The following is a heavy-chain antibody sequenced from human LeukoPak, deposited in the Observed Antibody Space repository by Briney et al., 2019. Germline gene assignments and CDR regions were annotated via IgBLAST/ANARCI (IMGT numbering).Heavy chain of an antibody. CDR3: ARAGQWFSDAYDI. D-gene: IGHD3-10*01. Sequence: GGSLRLSCAASGFTFSTFDMHWVRQGTGKGLEWGSGIGTAGDTHYPDSVKGRFTISRENAKNSLCLQMNSLRAGDTAVYYCARAGQWFSDAYDIWGQGTMVTVSS. J-gene: IGHJ3*02. CDR1: GFTFSTFD. CDR2: IGTAGDT. V-gene: IGHV3-13*01.